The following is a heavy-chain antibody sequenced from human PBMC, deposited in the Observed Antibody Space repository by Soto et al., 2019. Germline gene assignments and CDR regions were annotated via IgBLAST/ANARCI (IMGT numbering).Heavy chain of an antibody. CDR3: TRQTDAVQWLVVPTDYNFDF. V-gene: IGHV3-73*01. CDR2: IRSKTNSYAT. Sequence: GGSLRLSCAASGFTFGGSAMHWVRQASGKGLEWVGHIRSKTNSYATAYAESVKGRFTISRDDSMNTAYLQMNSLKTEDTAVYFCTRQTDAVQWLVVPTDYNFDFWGQGTLVTVSS. D-gene: IGHD6-19*01. CDR1: GFTFGGSA. J-gene: IGHJ4*02.